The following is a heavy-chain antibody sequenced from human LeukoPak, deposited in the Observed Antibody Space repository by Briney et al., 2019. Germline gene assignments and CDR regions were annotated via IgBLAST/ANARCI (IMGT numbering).Heavy chain of an antibody. Sequence: ASVKVSCKASGGTFSSYAISWVRQAPGQGLEWMGGIIPIFGTANYAQKLQGRVTITTDESTSTGYMELSSLRSDDTAVYYSARETVRQLLFNSYPTSNWFDPWGQGTLVTVSS. CDR3: ARETVRQLLFNSYPTSNWFDP. CDR2: IIPIFGTA. J-gene: IGHJ5*02. CDR1: GGTFSSYA. V-gene: IGHV1-69*05. D-gene: IGHD2-2*01.